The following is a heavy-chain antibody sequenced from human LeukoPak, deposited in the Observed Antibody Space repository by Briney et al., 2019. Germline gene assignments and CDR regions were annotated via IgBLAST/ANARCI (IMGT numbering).Heavy chain of an antibody. J-gene: IGHJ4*02. Sequence: ASVKVSCKASGYTFTSYYMPWVRQAPGQRLEWMGITNTSGVSKSYAKKSQGRVTMTRDMSTSTVYMEVSSLRSEDTAVYYCRVVVTSLGNIDYWGQGTLVTVSS. V-gene: IGHV1-46*01. CDR3: RVVVTSLGNIDY. CDR1: GYTFTSYY. CDR2: TNTSGVSK. D-gene: IGHD3-22*01.